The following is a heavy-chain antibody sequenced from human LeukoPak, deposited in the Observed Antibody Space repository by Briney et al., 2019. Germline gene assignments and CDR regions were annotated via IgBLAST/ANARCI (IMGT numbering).Heavy chain of an antibody. CDR3: ARAGYGDFNWFDP. D-gene: IGHD4-17*01. CDR2: INHSGST. J-gene: IGHJ5*02. CDR1: GVPFSGYY. V-gene: IGHV4-34*01. Sequence: SETLSLTCAVYGVPFSGYYWSWIRQPPGKGLEWIGEINHSGSTNYNPSLKSRVTISVDTSKNQFSLKLSSVTAAGTAVYYCARAGYGDFNWFDPWGQGTLVTVSS.